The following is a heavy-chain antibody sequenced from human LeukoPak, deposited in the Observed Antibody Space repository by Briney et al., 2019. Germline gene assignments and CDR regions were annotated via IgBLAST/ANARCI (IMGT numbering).Heavy chain of an antibody. CDR1: GGSISSYY. J-gene: IGHJ6*02. CDR2: IYYSGST. V-gene: IGHV4-59*01. D-gene: IGHD2-15*01. CDR3: ARVPVVVAATYYYYYGMDV. Sequence: SETPSLTCTVSGGSISSYYWSWIRQPPGKGLEWIGYIYYSGSTNYNPSLKSRVTISVDTSKNQFSLKLSSVTAADTAVYYCARVPVVVAATYYYYYGMDVWGQGTTVTVSS.